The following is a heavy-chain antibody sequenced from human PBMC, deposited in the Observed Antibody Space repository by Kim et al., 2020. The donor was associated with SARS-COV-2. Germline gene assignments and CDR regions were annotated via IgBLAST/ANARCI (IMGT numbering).Heavy chain of an antibody. CDR2: IGTAGDT. CDR1: GFTFSTHD. CDR3: VRALTIGNLRGGFDWGFDS. V-gene: IGHV3-13*01. Sequence: GGSLRLSCAASGFTFSTHDMHWVRQTTEKGLEWVSAIGTAGDTYYPDAVKGRFTIFREDATNSLYLQLNSLRVGDTAVYYCVRALTIGNLRGGFDWGFDSWGQGTLVTVSS. J-gene: IGHJ4*02. D-gene: IGHD2-15*01.